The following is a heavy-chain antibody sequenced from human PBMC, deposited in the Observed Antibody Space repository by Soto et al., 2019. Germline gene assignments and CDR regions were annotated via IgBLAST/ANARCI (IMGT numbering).Heavy chain of an antibody. J-gene: IGHJ5*02. CDR2: MNPNSGNT. CDR1: GYTFTSYD. Sequence: QVQLVQSGDEVKKPGASVKVSCKASGYTFTSYDINWVRQATGQGLEWMGWMNPNSGNTGYAQKFQGRVTMTRNTSISTAYMELSSLRSEDTAVYYCARGQSGPFDWLSCFDPWGQGTLVTVSS. D-gene: IGHD3-9*01. V-gene: IGHV1-8*01. CDR3: ARGQSGPFDWLSCFDP.